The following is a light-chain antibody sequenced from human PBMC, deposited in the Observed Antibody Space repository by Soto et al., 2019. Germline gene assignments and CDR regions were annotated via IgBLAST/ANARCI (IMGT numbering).Light chain of an antibody. J-gene: IGLJ1*01. CDR2: EVS. Sequence: QSALTQPASVPGSPGQSITISCTGTSSDVGSYNLVSWYQQHPGKAHKLMIYEVSKRPSGVSNRFSGSKSGNTASLTISGLQAEDEADYYCCSYAGSSSYVFGTGTKVTVL. CDR3: CSYAGSSSYV. CDR1: SSDVGSYNL. V-gene: IGLV2-23*02.